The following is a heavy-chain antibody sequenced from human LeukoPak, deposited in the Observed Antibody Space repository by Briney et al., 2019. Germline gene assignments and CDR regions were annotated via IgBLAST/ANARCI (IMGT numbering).Heavy chain of an antibody. V-gene: IGHV3-23*01. CDR2: ISGSGGST. D-gene: IGHD3-22*01. CDR3: ARGGVNTMIVVVITKPIDY. J-gene: IGHJ4*02. CDR1: GFTFSSYA. Sequence: GGSLRLSCAASGFTFSSYAMSWVRQAPGKGLEWVSAISGSGGSTYYADSVKGRFTISRDNSKNTLYLQMNSLRAEDTAVYYCARGGVNTMIVVVITKPIDYWGQGTLVTVYS.